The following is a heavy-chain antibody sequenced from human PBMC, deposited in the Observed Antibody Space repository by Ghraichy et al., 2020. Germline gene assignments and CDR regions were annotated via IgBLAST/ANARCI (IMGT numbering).Heavy chain of an antibody. D-gene: IGHD3-22*01. J-gene: IGHJ4*02. CDR3: AKSSRGGHYDSSDY. V-gene: IGHV3-23*01. CDR2: ISGIGGNT. CDR1: GFTFSSYA. Sequence: GGSLRLSCAASGFTFSSYAMSWVRQAPGKGLEWVSGISGIGGNTYYAESVKGRFTISRDNSKGTVYLQMNSLRAEDTAVYYCAKSSRGGHYDSSDYWGQGTLVTVSS.